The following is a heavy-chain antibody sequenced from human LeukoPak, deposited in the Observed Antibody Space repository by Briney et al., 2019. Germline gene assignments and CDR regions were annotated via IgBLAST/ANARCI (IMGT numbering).Heavy chain of an antibody. Sequence: GGSLRLSCAASGFTFSDYYMSWIRQAPGKGLEWVSYISSSGSTIYYADSVKGRFTISRDNAKNSLYLQMNSLRAEDTAAYYCASGQWLPSDAFDIWGQGTMVTVSS. CDR2: ISSSGSTI. D-gene: IGHD6-19*01. CDR3: ASGQWLPSDAFDI. CDR1: GFTFSDYY. V-gene: IGHV3-11*04. J-gene: IGHJ3*02.